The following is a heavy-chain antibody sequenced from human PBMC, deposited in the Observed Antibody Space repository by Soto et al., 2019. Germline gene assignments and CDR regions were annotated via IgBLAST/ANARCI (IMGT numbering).Heavy chain of an antibody. CDR1: GFNFFTYG. Sequence: GGSLRLSCAASGFNFFTYGMHWVRQAPGKGLEWVAAIWHDGSKQFYANSVKGRFIISKDISKNTLFLQMNSLRAEDAAVYYCLRDVGPSGCGRTGCGIFDYWGHGTPVTVSS. V-gene: IGHV3-33*01. CDR2: IWHDGSKQ. J-gene: IGHJ4*01. CDR3: LRDVGPSGCGRTGCGIFDY. D-gene: IGHD2-2*01.